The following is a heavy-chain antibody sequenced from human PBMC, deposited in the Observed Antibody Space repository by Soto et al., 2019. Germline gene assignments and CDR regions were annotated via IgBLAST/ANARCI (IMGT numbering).Heavy chain of an antibody. CDR1: GGSISSGGYY. V-gene: IGHV4-31*03. CDR3: ARGILVVWFGETLPPQDWFDP. J-gene: IGHJ5*02. Sequence: TLSLTFTVSGGSISSGGYYGSWIRQHPGKGLEWIGYIYYSGSTYYNPSLKSRVTISVDTSKNQFSLKLSSVTAADTAVYYCARGILVVWFGETLPPQDWFDPWGQGTLVTVSS. CDR2: IYYSGST. D-gene: IGHD3-10*01.